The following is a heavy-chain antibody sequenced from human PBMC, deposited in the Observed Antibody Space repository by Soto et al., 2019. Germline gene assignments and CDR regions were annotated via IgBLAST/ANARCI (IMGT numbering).Heavy chain of an antibody. CDR3: VSSPTKLWALDY. J-gene: IGHJ4*02. V-gene: IGHV3-33*01. Sequence: QVQLVESGGGVVQPGRSLRLSCAASGFTFSGYGMHWVRQAPGKGLEWVAVIWYDGSNKYYADSVKGRFTISRDNSKKTLYLQMNSLRAEDTAVYYCVSSPTKLWALDYWGQGTLVTVSA. D-gene: IGHD5-18*01. CDR1: GFTFSGYG. CDR2: IWYDGSNK.